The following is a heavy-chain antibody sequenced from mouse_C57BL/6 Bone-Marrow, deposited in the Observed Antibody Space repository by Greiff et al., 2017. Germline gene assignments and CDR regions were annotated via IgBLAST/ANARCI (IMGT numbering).Heavy chain of an antibody. CDR1: GYTFTSYW. V-gene: IGHV1-69*01. CDR3: ARDTTAYAMDY. D-gene: IGHD1-2*01. Sequence: QVQLQQSGAELVMPGASVKLSCKASGYTFTSYWMHWVKQRPGQGLEWIGEIDPSDSYTNYNQKFKGKSTLTVDKSSSTAYMQLSSLTSEDSAVYYCARDTTAYAMDYWGQGTSATVSS. J-gene: IGHJ4*01. CDR2: IDPSDSYT.